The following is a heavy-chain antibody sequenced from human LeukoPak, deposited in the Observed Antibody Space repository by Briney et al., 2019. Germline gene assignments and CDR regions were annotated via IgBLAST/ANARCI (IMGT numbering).Heavy chain of an antibody. CDR3: ARDIYYGDYAGDY. Sequence: ASVKVSCKTSGYTFTSYGISWVRQAPGQGFEWMGWISTYNGNTNYAQKFQGRVTMTTDTSTSTAYIELRSLRSDDTAVYYCARDIYYGDYAGDYWGQGTLVTVSS. V-gene: IGHV1-18*01. D-gene: IGHD4-17*01. CDR2: ISTYNGNT. J-gene: IGHJ4*02. CDR1: GYTFTSYG.